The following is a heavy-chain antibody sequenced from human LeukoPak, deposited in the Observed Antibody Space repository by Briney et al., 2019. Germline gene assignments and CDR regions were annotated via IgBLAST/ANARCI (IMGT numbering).Heavy chain of an antibody. CDR2: ISSGSSYI. J-gene: IGHJ6*02. V-gene: IGHV3-21*01. CDR1: GFTFDDYA. Sequence: TGGSLRLSCAASGFTFDDYAMHWVRQAPGKGLEWVSSISSGSSYIYYADSVKGRFTISRDNAKSSLYLQMNSLRAEDTAVYYCARAQYGPLRGSSYYGMDVWGQGTTVTVSS. D-gene: IGHD1-26*01. CDR3: ARAQYGPLRGSSYYGMDV.